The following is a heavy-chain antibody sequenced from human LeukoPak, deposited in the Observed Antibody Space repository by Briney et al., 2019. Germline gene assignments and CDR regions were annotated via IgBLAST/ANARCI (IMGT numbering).Heavy chain of an antibody. V-gene: IGHV3-23*01. Sequence: GGSLRLSCAASGFTFTAYGTSWVRQASGKGLEWVSGIGRSGDDTYYTDSVKGRFTISRDNSKNTVYLQMNSLRDEDTAVYYCVRDGRDWGQGTLVTVSS. J-gene: IGHJ4*02. CDR1: GFTFTAYG. CDR2: IGRSGDDT. CDR3: VRDGRD.